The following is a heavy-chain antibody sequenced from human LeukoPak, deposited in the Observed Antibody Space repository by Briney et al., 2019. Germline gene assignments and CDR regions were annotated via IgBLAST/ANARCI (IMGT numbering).Heavy chain of an antibody. V-gene: IGHV3-30*18. D-gene: IGHD6-19*01. CDR3: AKLGYSSGWYDFQIDAFDF. CDR1: GFXFSSYG. CDR2: ISYDGSNK. Sequence: GGSLRLSCEASGFXFSSYGMHWVRQAPGKGLEWMAVISYDGSNKFYADSVKGRFTISRDNSKNTLYLQMNSLRAEDTAVYYCAKLGYSSGWYDFQIDAFDFWGQGTMVTVSS. J-gene: IGHJ3*01.